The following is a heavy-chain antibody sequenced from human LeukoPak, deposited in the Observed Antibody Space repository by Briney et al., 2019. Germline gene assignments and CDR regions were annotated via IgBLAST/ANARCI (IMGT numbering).Heavy chain of an antibody. V-gene: IGHV4-39*01. CDR1: GASISSSSYY. J-gene: IGHJ4*02. CDR3: ASQYDTGGYYTYYFDY. Sequence: SETLSLTCTVSGASISSSSYYGGWIRQPPGKGLEWIGGIYYSGSTYYSPSLKSRVTISVDTSKNQFSLKLSSVTAADTAVYYCASQYDTGGYYTYYFDYWGQGTLVTVS. CDR2: IYYSGST. D-gene: IGHD3-22*01.